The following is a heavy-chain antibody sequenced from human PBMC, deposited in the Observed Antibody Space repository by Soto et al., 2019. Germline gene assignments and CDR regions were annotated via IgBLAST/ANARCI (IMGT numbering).Heavy chain of an antibody. CDR3: ARGEGAARLVFDY. V-gene: IGHV4-30-2*01. Sequence: SETLSLTCAVSGGSITSGTYSWSWIRQPPGKGLEWIGYIYRSGSTYFNPSLKSRVTISVDRSKNQFSLRLASATAADTAVYYCARGEGAARLVFDYWGQGTLVTVSS. CDR2: IYRSGST. D-gene: IGHD6-6*01. J-gene: IGHJ4*02. CDR1: GGSITSGTYS.